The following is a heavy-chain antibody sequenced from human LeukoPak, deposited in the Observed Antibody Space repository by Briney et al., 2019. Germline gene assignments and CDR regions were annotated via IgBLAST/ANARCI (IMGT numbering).Heavy chain of an antibody. J-gene: IGHJ4*02. CDR3: ARHDYGDYRIYYFDY. D-gene: IGHD4-17*01. CDR2: INHSGST. CDR1: GGSFSGYY. Sequence: SETLSLTCAVYGGSFSGYYWSWIRQPPGKGLEWIGEINHSGSTNYNPSLKSRVTISVDTSKNQFSLKLSSVTAADTAVYYCARHDYGDYRIYYFDYWGQGTLVTVSS. V-gene: IGHV4-34*01.